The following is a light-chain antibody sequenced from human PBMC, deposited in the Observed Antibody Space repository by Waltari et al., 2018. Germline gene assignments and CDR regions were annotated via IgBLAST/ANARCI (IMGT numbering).Light chain of an antibody. CDR2: HKN. V-gene: IGLV3-19*01. Sequence: SSELTQDPSVSVALGQTVRITCQGDSLRSYYASWYQQKPGQAPVLVIYHKNNRPSGIPDRFSGSTPGNTASLTITGSQAEDEADYYCNSRDSSGSHVVFGGGTKLTVL. CDR1: SLRSYY. J-gene: IGLJ2*01. CDR3: NSRDSSGSHVV.